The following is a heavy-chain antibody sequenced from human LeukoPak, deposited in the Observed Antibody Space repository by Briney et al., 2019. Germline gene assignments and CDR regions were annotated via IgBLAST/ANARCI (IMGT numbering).Heavy chain of an antibody. CDR3: ARDLSYSGSYALLSAFDY. CDR1: GYTFTSYY. Sequence: ASVKVSCKASGYTFTSYYMHWVRQAPGQGLEWMGIINPNGGSTSYAQKFQGRVTMTRDMSTSTVYMELSSLRSEDTAVYYCARDLSYSGSYALLSAFDYWGQGTLVTVSS. D-gene: IGHD1-26*01. V-gene: IGHV1-46*01. CDR2: INPNGGST. J-gene: IGHJ4*02.